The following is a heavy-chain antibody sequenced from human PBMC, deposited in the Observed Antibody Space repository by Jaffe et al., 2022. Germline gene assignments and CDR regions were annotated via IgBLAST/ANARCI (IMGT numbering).Heavy chain of an antibody. J-gene: IGHJ3*02. CDR1: GGTFSSYA. Sequence: QVQLVQSGAEVKKPGSSVKVSCKASGGTFSSYAISWVRQAPGQGLEWMGGIIPIFGTANYAQKFQGRVTITADESTSTAYMELSSLRSEDTAVYYCASCYGSGSYYIDGGYGAFDIWGQGTMVTVSS. D-gene: IGHD3-10*01. CDR3: ASCYGSGSYYIDGGYGAFDI. V-gene: IGHV1-69*01. CDR2: IIPIFGTA.